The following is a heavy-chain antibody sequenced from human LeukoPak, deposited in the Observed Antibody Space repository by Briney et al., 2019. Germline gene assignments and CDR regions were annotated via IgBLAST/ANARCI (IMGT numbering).Heavy chain of an antibody. V-gene: IGHV3-21*01. CDR1: GFTFSSYS. J-gene: IGHJ4*02. CDR3: ARTPEFIEYSGSSMGRGY. CDR2: ISSSSSYI. D-gene: IGHD1-26*01. Sequence: PGGSLRLSCAASGFTFSSYSMNWVRQAPGKGLEWVSSISSSSSYIYYADSVKGRFTISRDNAKNSLYLQMNSLRAEDTAVYYCARTPEFIEYSGSSMGRGYWGQGTLVTVSS.